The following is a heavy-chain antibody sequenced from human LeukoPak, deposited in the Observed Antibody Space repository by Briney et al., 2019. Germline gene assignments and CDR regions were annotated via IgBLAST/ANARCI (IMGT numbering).Heavy chain of an antibody. CDR2: IHQDAGEK. V-gene: IGHV3-7*05. Sequence: GGSLRLSCAASGFSFSDSWMTWVRQTPGKGLQWVASIHQDAGEKQYLDSVRGRSTISRDNARNSLYLQTNSLRVEDTAVYCASSEDHYCRYWGQGTPVTVSS. J-gene: IGHJ4*02. CDR3: SSEDHYCRY. CDR1: GFSFSDSW. D-gene: IGHD3-10*01.